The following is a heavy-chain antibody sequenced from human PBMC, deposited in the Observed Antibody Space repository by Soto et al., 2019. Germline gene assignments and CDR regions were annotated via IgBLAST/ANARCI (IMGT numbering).Heavy chain of an antibody. CDR3: ARKGQGRNWFDL. J-gene: IGHJ5*02. Sequence: QVQLVQSGADIKKPGASVNLSCRASGYTFTSYVIHWVRQAPGQRPEWLGWINAGNGNTLYSQKFQGRLTITRDTPANTVFVQLSSLRSEDTALYYCARKGQGRNWFDLWGPGSLVTVSA. CDR2: INAGNGNT. D-gene: IGHD3-10*01. V-gene: IGHV1-3*01. CDR1: GYTFTSYV.